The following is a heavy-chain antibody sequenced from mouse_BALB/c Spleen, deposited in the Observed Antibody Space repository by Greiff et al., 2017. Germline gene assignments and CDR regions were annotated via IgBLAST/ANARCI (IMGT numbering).Heavy chain of an antibody. CDR2: IDPANGNT. D-gene: IGHD1-1*01. J-gene: IGHJ2*01. Sequence: EVKLQESGAELVKPGASVKLSCTASGFNIKDTYMHWVKQRPEQGLEWIGRIDPANGNTKYDPKFQGKATITADTSSNTAYLQLSSLTSEDTAVYYCAFTVVGYFDYWGQGTTLTVSS. CDR3: AFTVVGYFDY. CDR1: GFNIKDTY. V-gene: IGHV14-3*02.